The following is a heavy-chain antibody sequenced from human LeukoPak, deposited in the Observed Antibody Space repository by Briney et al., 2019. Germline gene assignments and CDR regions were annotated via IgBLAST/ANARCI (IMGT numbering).Heavy chain of an antibody. CDR3: AREGGFYRPLDY. CDR2: VHLDGRT. Sequence: PSETLSLTCGVSGGSISSTNCWTWIRHPPGKGLEWIGEVHLDGRTNYNPSLESRLTMSVDLSENHISLKLTSVTAADTAVYYCAREGGFYRPLDYTGQGTLVTVSS. V-gene: IGHV4-4*02. D-gene: IGHD3-3*01. J-gene: IGHJ4*02. CDR1: GGSISSTNC.